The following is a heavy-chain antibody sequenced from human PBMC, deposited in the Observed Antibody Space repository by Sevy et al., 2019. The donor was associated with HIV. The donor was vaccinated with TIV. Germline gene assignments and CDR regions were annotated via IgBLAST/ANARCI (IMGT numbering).Heavy chain of an antibody. CDR1: GGSITSLY. CDR2: IYYNGHI. Sequence: SETLSLTCTVSGGSITSLYWNWIRQPPGKGLEWLANIYYNGHINYNPSLKSRVTLSLDTSKNQFSPRLSSVTAADTAMYYCAGENAWGRGYSWGQGTLVTVSS. V-gene: IGHV4-59*08. D-gene: IGHD1-26*01. CDR3: AGENAWGRGYS. J-gene: IGHJ4*02.